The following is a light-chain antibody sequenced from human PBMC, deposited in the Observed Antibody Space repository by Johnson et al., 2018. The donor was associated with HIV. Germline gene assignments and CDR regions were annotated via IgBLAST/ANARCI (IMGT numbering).Light chain of an antibody. CDR2: YNN. Sequence: QSVLTQPPSVSAAPGQKVTISCSGSSSNIGNNYVSWYQQIPGTAPKLLIYYNNKRPSGIPDRFSGSKSGTSATLGITGLQTGDEAHYYCAAWDDSLTGYVFGTGTKVTVL. CDR1: SSNIGNNY. CDR3: AAWDDSLTGYV. V-gene: IGLV1-51*01. J-gene: IGLJ1*01.